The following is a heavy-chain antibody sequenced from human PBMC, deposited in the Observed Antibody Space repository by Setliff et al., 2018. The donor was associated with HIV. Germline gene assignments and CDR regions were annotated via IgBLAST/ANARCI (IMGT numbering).Heavy chain of an antibody. Sequence: SETLPLTCAVSGYSISSGYCWGWIRQPPGKGLEWIGSIYHSGSTYYNPSLNSRVTISVDTSKNTVYIELSSLRSDDTAVYYCARVGRSVTCPWGQGTLVTAPQ. CDR1: GYSISSGYC. V-gene: IGHV4-38-2*01. D-gene: IGHD2-21*02. CDR2: IYHSGST. J-gene: IGHJ5*02. CDR3: ARVGRSVTCP.